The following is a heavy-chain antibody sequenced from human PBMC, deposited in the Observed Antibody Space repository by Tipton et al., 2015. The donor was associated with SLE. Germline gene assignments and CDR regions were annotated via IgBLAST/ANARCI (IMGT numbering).Heavy chain of an antibody. V-gene: IGHV4-31*03. CDR3: ARCGGRSHFDY. D-gene: IGHD3-16*01. CDR1: GGSISSGGYY. Sequence: TLSLTCTVSGGSISSGGYYWSWIRQHPGKGLEWIGSIYYSGSIDHNASLESRVTISGDTSKNQFSLNLISVTAADTAVYYCARCGGRSHFDYWGQGTLVTVSS. J-gene: IGHJ4*02. CDR2: IYYSGSI.